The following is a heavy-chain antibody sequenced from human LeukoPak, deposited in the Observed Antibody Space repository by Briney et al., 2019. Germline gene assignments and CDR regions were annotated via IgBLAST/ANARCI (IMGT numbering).Heavy chain of an antibody. CDR2: INGDGSIT. J-gene: IGHJ4*02. CDR1: GYTFSSYA. CDR3: SRGLVGYYHDSSTYPDS. V-gene: IGHV3-74*01. D-gene: IGHD3-22*01. Sequence: GGSLRLSCAASGYTFSSYAMSWVRQAPGKGLMWVSRINGDGSITTYADSVKGRFTSSRDNAKNMLYLQLDSLTAEDTAVYYCSRGLVGYYHDSSTYPDSWGQGTLVTVSS.